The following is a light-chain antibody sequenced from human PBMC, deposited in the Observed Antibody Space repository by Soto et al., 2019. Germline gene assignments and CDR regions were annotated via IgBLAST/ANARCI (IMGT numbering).Light chain of an antibody. CDR3: QQYYSIPIT. CDR2: WAS. J-gene: IGKJ5*01. CDR1: QSVLYSSDNKNY. Sequence: DIVMTQSPDSLAVSLGERATINCKSSQSVLYSSDNKNYLTWYQQTPRQPPKLLIYWASTRESGVPDRFSGSGSGTDFTLTISSLQAEDVAVYYCQQYYSIPITFGQGTRLEIK. V-gene: IGKV4-1*01.